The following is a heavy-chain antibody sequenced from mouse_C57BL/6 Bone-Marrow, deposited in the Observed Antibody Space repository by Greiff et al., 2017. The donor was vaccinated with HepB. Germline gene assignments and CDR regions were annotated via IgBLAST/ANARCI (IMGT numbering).Heavy chain of an antibody. V-gene: IGHV2-6-1*01. CDR3: ARQDYGEGYAMDY. D-gene: IGHD1-1*01. CDR2: IWSDGST. J-gene: IGHJ4*01. CDR1: GFSLTSYG. Sequence: VQLQQSGPGLVAPSQSLSITCTVSGFSLTSYGVHWVRQPPGKGLEWLVVIWSDGSTTYNSALKSRLSISKDNSKSQVFLKMNSLQTDDTAMYYCARQDYGEGYAMDYWGQGTSVTVSS.